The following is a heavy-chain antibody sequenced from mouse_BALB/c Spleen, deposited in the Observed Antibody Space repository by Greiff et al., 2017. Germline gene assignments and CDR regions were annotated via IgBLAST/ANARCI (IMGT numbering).Heavy chain of an antibody. J-gene: IGHJ4*01. CDR3: ARETYYGSPLDY. CDR1: GYSFTSYY. CDR2: IDPFNGGT. V-gene: IGHV1S135*01. Sequence: VQLQQSGPELMKPGASVKISCKASGYSFTSYYMHWVKQSHGKSLEWIGYIDPFNGGTSYNQKFKGKATLTVDKSSSTAYMHLSSLTSEDSSVYYCARETYYGSPLDYWGQGTSVTVAS. D-gene: IGHD1-1*01.